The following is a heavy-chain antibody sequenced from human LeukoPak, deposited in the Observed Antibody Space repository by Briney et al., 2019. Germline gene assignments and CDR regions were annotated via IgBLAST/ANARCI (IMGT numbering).Heavy chain of an antibody. V-gene: IGHV4-31*03. CDR1: GGSISSGGYY. J-gene: IGHJ4*02. Sequence: PSQTLSLTCTVSGGSISSGGYYWSWIRQHPGKGLEWIGYIYYSGSTYYNPSLKSRVTISVDTSKNQFSLKLSSVTAADTAVYYCARVFPWGDYGDFPLDYWGQGTLVTVSS. D-gene: IGHD4-17*01. CDR2: IYYSGST. CDR3: ARVFPWGDYGDFPLDY.